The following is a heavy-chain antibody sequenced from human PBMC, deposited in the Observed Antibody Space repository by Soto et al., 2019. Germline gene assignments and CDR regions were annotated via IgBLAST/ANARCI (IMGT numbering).Heavy chain of an antibody. CDR1: GGSLSGYY. D-gene: IGHD2-2*01. CDR2: INHSGST. Sequence: SETLSLTCAVYGGSLSGYYWSWIRQPPGKGLEWIGEINHSGSTNYNPSLKSRVTISVDTSKNQFSLKLSSVTAADTAVYYCARVLFLVVVPAAPRRRWFDPWGQGTLVTVSS. V-gene: IGHV4-34*01. CDR3: ARVLFLVVVPAAPRRRWFDP. J-gene: IGHJ5*02.